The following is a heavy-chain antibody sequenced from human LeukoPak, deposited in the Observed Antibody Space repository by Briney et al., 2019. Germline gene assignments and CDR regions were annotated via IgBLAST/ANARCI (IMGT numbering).Heavy chain of an antibody. V-gene: IGHV3-53*01. CDR3: ARRDDHNGRDY. J-gene: IGHJ4*02. CDR2: IYSGGST. D-gene: IGHD5-24*01. Sequence: GGSLRLSCVVSGFTVSNNYMSWVRQAPRKGLKWVSLIYSGGSTYYADSVKGRFTISRDNSKNTVHLQMNSLRAEDTAMYYCARRDDHNGRDYWGQGTLVTVSS. CDR1: GFTVSNNY.